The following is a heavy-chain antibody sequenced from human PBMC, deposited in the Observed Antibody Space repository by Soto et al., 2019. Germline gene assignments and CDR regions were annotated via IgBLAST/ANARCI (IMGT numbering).Heavy chain of an antibody. CDR3: AKDSLYYYDYMAFDY. CDR2: ISGGGGST. V-gene: IGHV3-23*01. D-gene: IGHD3-16*01. CDR1: GFTFTRHA. J-gene: IGHJ4*02. Sequence: GGSLRLSCVASGFTFTRHAMNWVRQAPGKGLDWVSVISGGGGSTYYADSVKGRFTISRDNSKDTLYLQMNRQRAEDTAVYYCAKDSLYYYDYMAFDYWGQGTLVTVSS.